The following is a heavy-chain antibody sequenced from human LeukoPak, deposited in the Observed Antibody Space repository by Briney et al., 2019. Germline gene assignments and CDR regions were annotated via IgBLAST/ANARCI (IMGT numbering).Heavy chain of an antibody. Sequence: GGSLRLSCAASGFTFSSYAMHWVRQAPGKGLESVAVISYDGSNKYYADSVKGRFTISRDNSKNTLYLQMNSLRAEDTAVYYCARVMFPGVVVAAFDIWGQGTMVTVSS. CDR1: GFTFSSYA. CDR2: ISYDGSNK. D-gene: IGHD2-21*01. J-gene: IGHJ3*02. V-gene: IGHV3-30-3*01. CDR3: ARVMFPGVVVAAFDI.